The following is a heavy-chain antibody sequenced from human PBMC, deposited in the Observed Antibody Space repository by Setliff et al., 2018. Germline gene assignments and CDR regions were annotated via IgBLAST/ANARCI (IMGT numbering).Heavy chain of an antibody. V-gene: IGHV4-38-2*02. J-gene: IGHJ4*02. Sequence: SETLSLTCTVSGYSISSGYIWGWIRQPPGKGLEWVGXIGHTGSINYNPSLKSRLTISRDTSKNQVSLKLNSVTATDTAVYYCARDLGHGGDSDYWGQGILVTVSS. CDR1: GYSISSGYI. CDR2: IGHTGSI. D-gene: IGHD2-21*02. CDR3: ARDLGHGGDSDY.